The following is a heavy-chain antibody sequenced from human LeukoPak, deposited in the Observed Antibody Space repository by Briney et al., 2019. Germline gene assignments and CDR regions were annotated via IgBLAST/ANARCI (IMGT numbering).Heavy chain of an antibody. Sequence: PGGSLRLSCAASGFTFRNYAVSWVRQAPGKGLEWVSAISGSGINTYYADSVKGRFTISRDNSKNTLYLQMNSLRAEDTAVYYCAKVFSRDFWSGYYTSLFDYWGQGTLVTVSS. J-gene: IGHJ4*02. CDR1: GFTFRNYA. CDR2: ISGSGINT. CDR3: AKVFSRDFWSGYYTSLFDY. V-gene: IGHV3-23*01. D-gene: IGHD3-3*01.